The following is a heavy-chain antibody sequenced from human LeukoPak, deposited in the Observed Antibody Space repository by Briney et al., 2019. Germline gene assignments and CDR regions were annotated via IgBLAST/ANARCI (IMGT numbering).Heavy chain of an antibody. Sequence: ASETLSLTCAVSGGSISSGGHSWSWIRQPPGKGLEWIGYIYYSGSTNYNPSLKSRVTISVDTSKNQFSLKLSSVTAADTAVYYCARISRLSSSGGYMDVWGKGTTVTVSS. D-gene: IGHD3-10*01. CDR1: GGSISSGGHS. CDR3: ARISRLSSSGGYMDV. CDR2: IYYSGST. V-gene: IGHV4-61*08. J-gene: IGHJ6*03.